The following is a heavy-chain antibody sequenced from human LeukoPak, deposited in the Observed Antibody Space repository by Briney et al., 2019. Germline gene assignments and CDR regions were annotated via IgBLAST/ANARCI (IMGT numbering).Heavy chain of an antibody. CDR3: ARDPGSFLSSSGWLNWFGP. CDR1: GYTFTGYY. CDR2: INPNSGGT. Sequence: ASVTVSCKASGYTFTGYYMHWVRQAPGQGLEWMGWINPNSGGTNYAQKFQGWVTMTRDTSISTAYMELSRLRSDDTAVYYCARDPGSFLSSSGWLNWFGPWGQGTLVTVSS. J-gene: IGHJ5*02. D-gene: IGHD6-19*01. V-gene: IGHV1-2*04.